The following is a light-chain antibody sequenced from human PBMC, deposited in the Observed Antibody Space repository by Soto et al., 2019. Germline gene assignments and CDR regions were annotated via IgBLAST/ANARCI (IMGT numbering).Light chain of an antibody. J-gene: IGLJ1*01. CDR1: SSDVGSYNR. CDR2: EVT. CDR3: SSLTSISTLI. V-gene: IGLV2-18*02. Sequence: QSALTQPPSVSGSPGQSVTISCTGTSSDVGSYNRVSWYQQPPGTAPKLMIYEVTNRPSGVPDRFSGSKSDNTASLTISGLQAEDEADYYCSSLTSISTLIFGTGTKLTVL.